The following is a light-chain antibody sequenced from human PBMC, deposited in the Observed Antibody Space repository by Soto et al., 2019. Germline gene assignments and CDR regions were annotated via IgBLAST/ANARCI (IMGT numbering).Light chain of an antibody. J-gene: IGKJ5*01. Sequence: QMTQSPSSLSASVGEKIIITCRASRDVGSDVSWYQQKPGQAPKLLIYAASTLQSGVPSRFSGSGSGTEFTLTIIRLQPEDFATYYCQQLNSYPITFGQGTRLE. V-gene: IGKV1-17*01. CDR2: AAS. CDR1: RDVGSD. CDR3: QQLNSYPIT.